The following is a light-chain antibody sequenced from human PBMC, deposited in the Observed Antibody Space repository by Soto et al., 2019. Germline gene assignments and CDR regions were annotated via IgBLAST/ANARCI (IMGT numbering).Light chain of an antibody. CDR2: DAY. V-gene: IGKV3-11*01. CDR1: QSFRGL. J-gene: IGKJ5*01. Sequence: EVVLTQSPVTLSLSPGERATLSSRASQSFRGLLAWYQQKPGQAPRLLIYDAYNRATGIPPRFSGSGSGTDFTLTISSLEPEDYAVYYCQQRHMWPITFGQGTRLEIK. CDR3: QQRHMWPIT.